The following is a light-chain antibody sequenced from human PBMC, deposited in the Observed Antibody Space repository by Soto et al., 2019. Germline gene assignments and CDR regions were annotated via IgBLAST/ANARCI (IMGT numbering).Light chain of an antibody. CDR3: QQLNSYPPT. CDR2: AAS. CDR1: QGISSD. V-gene: IGKV1-9*01. Sequence: IHMPQSPSSLSASVGDSIAITCRASQGISSDLAWYQQNPGKAPKLLIYAASTLQSGVPSRFSGSGSGTDFTLTISSLQPEDFATYYCQQLNSYPPTFGQGTKVDIK. J-gene: IGKJ1*01.